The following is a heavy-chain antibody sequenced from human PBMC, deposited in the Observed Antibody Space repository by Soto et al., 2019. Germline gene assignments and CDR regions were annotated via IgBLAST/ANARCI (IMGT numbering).Heavy chain of an antibody. J-gene: IGHJ4*02. CDR3: ARDDYYGSGSYGFDY. CDR2: IYYSGST. CDR1: GGSISSGGYY. D-gene: IGHD3-10*01. V-gene: IGHV4-31*03. Sequence: QVQLQESGPGLVKPSQTLSLTCTVSGGSISSGGYYWSWIRQHPGKGLEWIGYIYYSGSTYYNPYLKSRVTISVDTSKNQYSLKLSSVTAADTAVYYCARDDYYGSGSYGFDYWGQGTLVTVSS.